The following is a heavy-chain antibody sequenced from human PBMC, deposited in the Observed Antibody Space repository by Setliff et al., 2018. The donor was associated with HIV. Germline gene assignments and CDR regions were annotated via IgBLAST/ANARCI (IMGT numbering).Heavy chain of an antibody. D-gene: IGHD1-20*01. CDR2: ISIGSGLT. J-gene: IGHJ5*02. CDR1: GFTFRRST. CDR3: AAEINTDNNCCWFDP. V-gene: IGHV1-58*02. Sequence: SVKVSCKTSGFTFRRSTIQWVRQARGQPLEWVGWISIGSGLTKYEQKFHGRVTFTRDMSTSTAYMEVSSLRSDDTAVYYCAAEINTDNNCCWFDPWGQGTLVTVSS.